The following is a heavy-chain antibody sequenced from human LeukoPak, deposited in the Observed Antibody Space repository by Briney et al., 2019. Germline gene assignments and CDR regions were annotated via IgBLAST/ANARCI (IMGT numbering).Heavy chain of an antibody. CDR3: ARALAAAADFDY. V-gene: IGHV3-21*01. J-gene: IGHJ4*02. Sequence: GGSLRLSCAASGFTFSSYAMSWVRQAPGKGLEWVSSISSSSSYIYYADSVKGRFTISRDNAKNSLYLQMNSLRAEDTAVYYCARALAAAADFDYWGQGTLVTVSS. D-gene: IGHD6-13*01. CDR1: GFTFSSYA. CDR2: ISSSSSYI.